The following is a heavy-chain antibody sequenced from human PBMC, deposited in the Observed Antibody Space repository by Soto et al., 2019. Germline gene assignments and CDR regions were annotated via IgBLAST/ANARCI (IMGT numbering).Heavy chain of an antibody. CDR1: GFTFSSYA. V-gene: IGHV3-30-3*01. CDR2: ISYDGSNK. CDR3: ARDMDY. J-gene: IGHJ4*02. Sequence: QVQLVESGGGVVQPGRSLRLSCAASGFTFSSYAMHWVRQAPGKGLEWVAVISYDGSNKYYADSVKSRFTISRDNSKNTLYLQMNSLRAEDTAVYYCARDMDYWGQGTLVTVSS.